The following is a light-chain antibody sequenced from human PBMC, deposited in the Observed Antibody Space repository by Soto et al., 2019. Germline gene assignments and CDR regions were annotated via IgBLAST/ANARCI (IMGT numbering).Light chain of an antibody. CDR2: SNN. V-gene: IGLV1-44*01. J-gene: IGLJ2*01. Sequence: QSVLTQPPSASGNPGQRVTISCSGSSSNIGSNTVNWYQQLPGTAPKLLIYSNNQRPSGVPDRFSGSKSGTSASLAISGLQSEDEADYYCAAWDDSLNGPVFGGGTKLTV. CDR3: AAWDDSLNGPV. CDR1: SSNIGSNT.